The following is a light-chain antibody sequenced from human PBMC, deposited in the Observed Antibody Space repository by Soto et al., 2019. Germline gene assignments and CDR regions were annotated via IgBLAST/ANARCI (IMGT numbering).Light chain of an antibody. CDR2: TAS. J-gene: IGKJ2*01. CDR3: QQSYNTPYT. V-gene: IGKV1-39*01. CDR1: QSISSY. Sequence: DIQMTQSPSSLSASVGDRVTITCRASQSISSYLNWYQQKPGNAPKLLIYTASNLQGGVPSRFSGSGSGTDFTLTISSLQPEDFATYFCQQSYNTPYTFGPGSKLEIE.